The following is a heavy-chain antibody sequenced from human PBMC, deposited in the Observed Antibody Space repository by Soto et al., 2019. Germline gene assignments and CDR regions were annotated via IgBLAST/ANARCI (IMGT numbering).Heavy chain of an antibody. D-gene: IGHD2-15*01. J-gene: IGHJ1*01. CDR1: GYLFTAYS. CDR3: AREENCSGGTCYSEYFHR. Sequence: GGSVKVSCKASGYLFTAYSMHLVRLAPGQGLEWMGVVNPSGGSTKYSQNFQGRVTMTRDTSTTTIYMELSSLRSYDTAIYYCAREENCSGGTCYSEYFHRWGQGTLVTVSS. V-gene: IGHV1-46*01. CDR2: VNPSGGST.